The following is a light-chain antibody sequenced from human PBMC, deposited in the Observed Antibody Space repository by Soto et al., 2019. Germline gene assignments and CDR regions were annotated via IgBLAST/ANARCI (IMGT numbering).Light chain of an antibody. J-gene: IGKJ5*01. V-gene: IGKV1-39*01. CDR3: QQGYPSPIT. CDR2: AAS. Sequence: DIHMTQSPASLSPSVGERATITCRASHSISKHLNWYQQKPGQAPKFLIYAASNLHTGVPDRFSGSGSGTDFTLTVNSLEPEDFAIYYCQQGYPSPITFGQGTRLEIK. CDR1: HSISKH.